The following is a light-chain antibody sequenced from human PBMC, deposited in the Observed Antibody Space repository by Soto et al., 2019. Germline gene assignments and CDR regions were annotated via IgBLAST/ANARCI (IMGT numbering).Light chain of an antibody. CDR1: SSDVGGHNH. V-gene: IGLV2-8*01. CDR2: EVT. Sequence: QSVLAQPHSASGSPGQSVSISCTGTSSDVGGHNHVSWYQQHPGKAPKLIIYEVTQRPSGVPDRFSASKSGNTASLTVSGLQAEDEADYYCSSYADGHFYVFGTGPKLTV. J-gene: IGLJ1*01. CDR3: SSYADGHFYV.